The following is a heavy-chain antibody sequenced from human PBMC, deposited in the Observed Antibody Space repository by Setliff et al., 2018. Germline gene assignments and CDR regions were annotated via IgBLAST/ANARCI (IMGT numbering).Heavy chain of an antibody. CDR3: ARGLRTTASYAGGWYYFDY. J-gene: IGHJ4*02. V-gene: IGHV4-59*12. D-gene: IGHD1-1*01. CDR2: IYYSGST. Sequence: SETLSLTCTVSGGSISSYYWSWIRQPPGKGLEWIGYIYYSGSTNYNPSLKSRVTISVDTSKNQFSLKLSSVTAADTAVYYCARGLRTTASYAGGWYYFDYWGLGTLVTVSS. CDR1: GGSISSYY.